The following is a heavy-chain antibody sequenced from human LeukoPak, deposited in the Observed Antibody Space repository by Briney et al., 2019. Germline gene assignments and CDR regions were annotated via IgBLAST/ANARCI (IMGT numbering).Heavy chain of an antibody. Sequence: GGSLRLSCAASGFTFSSYEMNWVRQAPGKGLEWVSYISSSGSTIYYADSVKGRFTISRDNAKNSLYLQMNSLRAEDTAVYYCARDQAIFSSMDVWGKGTTVTVSS. CDR1: GFTFSSYE. J-gene: IGHJ6*03. CDR2: ISSSGSTI. D-gene: IGHD3-9*01. CDR3: ARDQAIFSSMDV. V-gene: IGHV3-48*03.